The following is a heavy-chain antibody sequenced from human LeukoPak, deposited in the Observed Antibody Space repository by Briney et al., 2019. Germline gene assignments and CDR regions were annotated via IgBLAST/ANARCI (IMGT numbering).Heavy chain of an antibody. J-gene: IGHJ4*02. CDR2: ISAYNGNT. V-gene: IGHV1-18*01. CDR3: ARDRGKGAMTTVESFDD. D-gene: IGHD4-11*01. CDR1: GYTFTSYC. Sequence: ASVKVSCKASGYTFTSYCISWERKAPGPGLERMGWISAYNGNTNYSQKLQGRVTIATYTSTSTAYMELSSLRSDDTAVYYCARDRGKGAMTTVESFDDWGQGTLVTVSS.